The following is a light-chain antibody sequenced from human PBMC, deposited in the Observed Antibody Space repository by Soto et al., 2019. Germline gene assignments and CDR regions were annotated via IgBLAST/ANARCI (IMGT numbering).Light chain of an antibody. J-gene: IGKJ1*01. V-gene: IGKV1-5*03. CDR3: QHYKDYSWT. Sequence: DIHMTQSPSTLSASGGDRVTITCRASQSISLWVAWYQQKPGRAPNLLIYKTSSLETGVPSGFSRSGSGTEVALTISSLQPYAFATYYCQHYKDYSWTFGQGTKVQVK. CDR2: KTS. CDR1: QSISLW.